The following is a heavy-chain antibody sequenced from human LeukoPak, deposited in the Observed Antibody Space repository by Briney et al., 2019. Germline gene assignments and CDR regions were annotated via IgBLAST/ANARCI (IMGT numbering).Heavy chain of an antibody. CDR3: AKPRSPTYGSGDY. CDR2: IHGGGDVT. V-gene: IGHV3-23*01. Sequence: GGSLRLSCAASGFTFTNFAMNWVRQAPEKGLEWVSTIHGGGDVTYYADSVKGRFTISRDSSRNTLFLQMNSLRAEDTAVYYCAKPRSPTYGSGDYWGQGTLVTVSS. D-gene: IGHD3-10*01. J-gene: IGHJ4*02. CDR1: GFTFTNFA.